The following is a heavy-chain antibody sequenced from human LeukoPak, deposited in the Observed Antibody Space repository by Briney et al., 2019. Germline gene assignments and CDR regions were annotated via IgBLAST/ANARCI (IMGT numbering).Heavy chain of an antibody. Sequence: SETLSLTCTVSGGSISSYYWNWIRQPPGKGLECIGYIYYNGNTNYNPSLKSRVTISLDTSKNQFSLKLSSVTAADTAVYYCARDSSGWYLHAFDIWGQGTMVTVSS. CDR3: ARDSSGWYLHAFDI. V-gene: IGHV4-59*01. CDR1: GGSISSYY. CDR2: IYYNGNT. J-gene: IGHJ3*02. D-gene: IGHD6-19*01.